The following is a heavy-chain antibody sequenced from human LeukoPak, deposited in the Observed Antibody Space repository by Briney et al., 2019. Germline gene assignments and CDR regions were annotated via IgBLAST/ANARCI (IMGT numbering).Heavy chain of an antibody. J-gene: IGHJ4*02. CDR2: ISANTGNT. V-gene: IGHV1-18*01. D-gene: IGHD3-22*01. CDR1: TYTFMNYG. Sequence: ASVKVSCKASTYTFMNYGINWVRQAPGHGLEWVGWISANTGNTKHAQKLQGRVTVTTDTSTSTAYMELRSLRSDDTAVYYCARDERYDSSGYPFDYWGQGILVTVSS. CDR3: ARDERYDSSGYPFDY.